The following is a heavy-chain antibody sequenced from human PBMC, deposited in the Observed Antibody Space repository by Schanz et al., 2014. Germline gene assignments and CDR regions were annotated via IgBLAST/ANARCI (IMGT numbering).Heavy chain of an antibody. J-gene: IGHJ6*02. CDR2: ISGYTGDT. CDR1: GYDFHIYA. D-gene: IGHD3-10*01. Sequence: QILLVQPGPEVKKPGASVTVSCKASGYDFHIYAYSWVRQAPGQGPEWIGWISGYTGDTKYAQKFQHRVNMTTDRTTSTVYMELRSLRYDDTAVYYCARAKRFGDMDVWGQGTTVTVSS. V-gene: IGHV1-18*01. CDR3: ARAKRFGDMDV.